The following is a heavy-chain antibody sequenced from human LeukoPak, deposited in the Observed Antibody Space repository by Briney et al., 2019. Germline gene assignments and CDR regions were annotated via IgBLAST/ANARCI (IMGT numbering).Heavy chain of an antibody. CDR2: ISSSGSYM. D-gene: IGHD3-10*01. V-gene: IGHV3-21*04. J-gene: IGHJ5*02. CDR3: AGDYNGSGRPDDNWFDP. CDR1: GFTFSSYS. Sequence: GGSLRLSCAASGFTFSSYSMNWVRQAPGKGLEWVSSISSSGSYMYYADSVKGRFTISRDNAKNSLYLQMNSLRAEDTAVYYCAGDYNGSGRPDDNWFDPWGQGTLVTVSS.